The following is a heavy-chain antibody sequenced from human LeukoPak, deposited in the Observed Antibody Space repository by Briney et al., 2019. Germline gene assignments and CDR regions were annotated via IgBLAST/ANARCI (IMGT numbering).Heavy chain of an antibody. D-gene: IGHD6-13*01. V-gene: IGHV3-43*02. J-gene: IGHJ4*02. CDR2: ILGDGSST. CDR3: AKDRYSSSWYTINY. Sequence: PGGSLRLSCAASGCTFHGYAMHWVRQVPGKGLEWVSLILGDGSSTNYADSVKGRFTISRDNSKNSLYLHMNSLRVEDTALYFCAKDRYSSSWYTINYWGQGTLVTVSS. CDR1: GCTFHGYA.